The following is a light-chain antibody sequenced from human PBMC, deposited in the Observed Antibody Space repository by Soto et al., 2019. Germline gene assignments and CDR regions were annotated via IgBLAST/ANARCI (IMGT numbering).Light chain of an antibody. CDR2: DAS. J-gene: IGKJ2*01. CDR1: QDISNY. V-gene: IGKV1-33*01. CDR3: QQYDNLAYT. Sequence: DIQMTQSPSSLSASVGDRVTITCQASQDISNYLNWYQQKPGKAPKFLIYDASNLERGVPSRFSGSGSGTDFTFTIISLQPEDIGTYYCQQYDNLAYTFGQGTKLDIK.